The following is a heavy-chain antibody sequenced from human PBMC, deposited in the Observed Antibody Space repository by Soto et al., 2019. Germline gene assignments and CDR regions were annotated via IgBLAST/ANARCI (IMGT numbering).Heavy chain of an antibody. Sequence: EVQLVESGGGLVQRGGSLRLSCAASGLTFSSYSMNWVRQAPGKGLEGVSYISSSSSTIYYADSVKGRFTISRDNAKNSLYLQMNRLRAEDTAVYYCAFGEESRYYYYGMDVWGQGTTVTVSS. D-gene: IGHD3-10*01. CDR2: ISSSSSTI. CDR3: AFGEESRYYYYGMDV. J-gene: IGHJ6*02. V-gene: IGHV3-48*01. CDR1: GLTFSSYS.